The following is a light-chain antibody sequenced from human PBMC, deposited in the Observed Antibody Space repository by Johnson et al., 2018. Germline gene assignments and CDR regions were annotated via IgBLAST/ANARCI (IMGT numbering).Light chain of an antibody. V-gene: IGLV1-51*02. J-gene: IGLJ1*01. CDR1: SSNIGNNY. CDR3: GTWDSSLSAGNV. CDR2: ENN. Sequence: QSVLTQPPSVSAAPGQKVTISCSGSSSNIGNNYVSWYRQLPGTAPKLLIYENNKRPSVIPDRFSGSKSGTSATLGITGLQTGDEADYYCGTWDSSLSAGNVFGTGTKVTVL.